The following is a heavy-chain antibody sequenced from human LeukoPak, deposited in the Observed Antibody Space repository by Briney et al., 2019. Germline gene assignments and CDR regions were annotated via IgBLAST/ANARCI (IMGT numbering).Heavy chain of an antibody. CDR1: GFTFSSYA. CDR2: ISYDGSNK. CDR3: AVMGL. J-gene: IGHJ3*01. V-gene: IGHV3-30-3*01. Sequence: PGGSLRLSCAGSGFTFSSYAMHWVRQAPGKGLEWVAVISYDGSNKYYADSVKGRFTISRDNSKNTLYLQMNSLREDDTAVYYCAVMGLWGQGTKVTVSS. D-gene: IGHD2-8*01.